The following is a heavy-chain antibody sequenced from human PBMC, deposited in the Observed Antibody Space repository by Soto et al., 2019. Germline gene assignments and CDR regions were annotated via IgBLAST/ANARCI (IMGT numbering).Heavy chain of an antibody. CDR3: AKTPPPIAAAAPFDY. CDR1: GFTFTNYA. D-gene: IGHD6-13*01. Sequence: GALRLSCAASGFTFTNYAMSWVRQAPGKGLEWVSAISGSGGSTYYADSVKGRFTISRDNSKNTLYLQMNSLRAEDTAVYYCAKTPPPIAAAAPFDYWGQGTLVTVSS. J-gene: IGHJ4*02. V-gene: IGHV3-23*01. CDR2: ISGSGGST.